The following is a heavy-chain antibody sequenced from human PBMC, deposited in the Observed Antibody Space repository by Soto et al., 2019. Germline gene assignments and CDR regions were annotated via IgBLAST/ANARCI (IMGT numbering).Heavy chain of an antibody. Sequence: ASLKVSCKATGYTFTGYYIHWVRQAPGQGLEWMGWINPNSGGTNYAQKFQGRVTMTRDTSISTAYMELSRLRSDDTAVYYCARDRYYSGSYGSWGQARLVSGTS. CDR3: ARDRYYSGSYGS. J-gene: IGHJ4*02. CDR2: INPNSGGT. CDR1: GYTFTGYY. V-gene: IGHV1-2*02. D-gene: IGHD1-26*01.